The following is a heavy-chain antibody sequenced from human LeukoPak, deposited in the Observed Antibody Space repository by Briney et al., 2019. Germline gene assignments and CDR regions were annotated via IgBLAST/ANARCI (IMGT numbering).Heavy chain of an antibody. CDR2: INPSGSNT. Sequence: GASVKVSCKASGFTFTNYYMHWVRQAPGQGLEWMGLINPSGSNTNYAQKFRGRVTMTRDTSATTVYIELSSLRSEDTAVYYCAREESGGYFDYGGQGTLVTVSS. CDR1: GFTFTNYY. J-gene: IGHJ4*02. CDR3: AREESGGYFDY. D-gene: IGHD2-8*02. V-gene: IGHV1-46*01.